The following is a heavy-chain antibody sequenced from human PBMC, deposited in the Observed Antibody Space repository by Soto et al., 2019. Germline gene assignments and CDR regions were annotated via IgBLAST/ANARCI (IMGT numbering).Heavy chain of an antibody. CDR1: GFTFSNYA. J-gene: IGHJ4*02. CDR2: MSHDGNNQ. V-gene: IGHV3-30-3*02. Sequence: GGSLRLSCAASGFTFSNYAIHWVRQAPGEGLEWVAVMSHDGNNQYYTDSVKGRFTISRDNSKNTLYLQMNSLRAEDTAVYYCAKRSSSSTFDYWGQGTLVTVS. CDR3: AKRSSSSTFDY. D-gene: IGHD6-6*01.